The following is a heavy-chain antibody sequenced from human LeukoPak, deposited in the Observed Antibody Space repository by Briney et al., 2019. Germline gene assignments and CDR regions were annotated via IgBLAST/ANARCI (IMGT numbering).Heavy chain of an antibody. CDR3: ARDQGFSYYFYYMDV. D-gene: IGHD3-3*01. CDR2: INQDGSEK. J-gene: IGHJ6*03. V-gene: IGHV3-7*01. Sequence: GGSLRLSCAASGFTFRSYWMSWVRQAPGKGLEWVANINQDGSEKYYVDSVKGRFTISRDNAKNSLYPQMNSLRAEDTAVYYCARDQGFSYYFYYMDVWGKGTTVTVSS. CDR1: GFTFRSYW.